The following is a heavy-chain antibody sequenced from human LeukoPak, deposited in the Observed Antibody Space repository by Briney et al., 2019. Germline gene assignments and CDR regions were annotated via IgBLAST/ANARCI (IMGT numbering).Heavy chain of an antibody. V-gene: IGHV1-46*01. Sequence: ASVKVSCKASGYTFTSYYMHWVRQAPGQGLEWMGIINPSGGSTSYAQKFQGRVTMTRDMSTSTVYMELSSLRSEDTAVYYCAREGLGGHFDWLLSSYYMDVWGKGTTVTVSS. CDR2: INPSGGST. CDR3: AREGLGGHFDWLLSSYYMDV. D-gene: IGHD3-9*01. J-gene: IGHJ6*03. CDR1: GYTFTSYY.